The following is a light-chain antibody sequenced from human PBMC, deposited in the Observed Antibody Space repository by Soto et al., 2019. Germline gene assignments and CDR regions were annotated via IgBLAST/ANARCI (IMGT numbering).Light chain of an antibody. CDR3: QQYDGSPPYT. CDR1: QSISSSY. CDR2: GTS. Sequence: VLTQSPRTLSLSPGERAAISCRASQSISSSYLAWYQHKPGQAPRLLIYGTSSRATGIPHRFSGSGSGTDFTLTISRLEPEDCGVYYCQQYDGSPPYTFGQGTRLEIK. V-gene: IGKV3-20*01. J-gene: IGKJ2*01.